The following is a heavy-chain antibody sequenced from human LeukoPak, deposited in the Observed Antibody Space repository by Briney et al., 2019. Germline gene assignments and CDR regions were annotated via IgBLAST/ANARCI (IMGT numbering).Heavy chain of an antibody. J-gene: IGHJ4*02. CDR3: AKVLSEPDFDY. D-gene: IGHD1-26*01. Sequence: GGSLRLSCAASAFTLSSYGMYWVRQAPGKGLEWVAVISYDGSNKYYADSVKGRFTISRDNSKNTLYLQMNSLRAEDTAVYYCAKVLSEPDFDYWGQGTLVTVSS. V-gene: IGHV3-30*18. CDR1: AFTLSSYG. CDR2: ISYDGSNK.